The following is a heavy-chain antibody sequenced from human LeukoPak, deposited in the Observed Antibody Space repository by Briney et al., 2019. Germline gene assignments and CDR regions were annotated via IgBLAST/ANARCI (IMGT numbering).Heavy chain of an antibody. CDR2: IIGIAGTI. CDR1: GFTFSHAW. Sequence: GSLRLSCAASGFTFSHAWMSWIRQAPGKGLEWVSYIIGIAGTIYYADSVKGRFTISRDNAKNSLYLQMNSLRAEDTAMYYCARGGYILTTNWFDPWGEGTLVTVSS. D-gene: IGHD3-9*01. V-gene: IGHV3-11*01. CDR3: ARGGYILTTNWFDP. J-gene: IGHJ5*02.